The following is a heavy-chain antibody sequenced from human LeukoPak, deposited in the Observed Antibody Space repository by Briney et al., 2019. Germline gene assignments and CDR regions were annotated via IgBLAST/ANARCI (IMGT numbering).Heavy chain of an antibody. CDR2: ISGSGGST. CDR1: GFTFSSYA. CDR3: AKGHLFWGGSCYHY. J-gene: IGHJ4*02. D-gene: IGHD2-15*01. Sequence: PGGSLRLSCAASGFTFSSYAMSWVRQAPGKGLEWVSAISGSGGSTYYADSVKGRFTISRDNSKNTLYLQMNSLRAEDTAVYYCAKGHLFWGGSCYHYWGQGTLATVSS. V-gene: IGHV3-23*01.